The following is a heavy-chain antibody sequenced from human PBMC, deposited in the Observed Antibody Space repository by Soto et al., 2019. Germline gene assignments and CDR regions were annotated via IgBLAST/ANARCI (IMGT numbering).Heavy chain of an antibody. CDR1: GGSVCSYY. V-gene: IGHV4-59*02. CDR3: ASYGMDV. CDR2: IHYSGST. Sequence: SETLSITCTVSGGSVCSYYWSWIRQPPGKGLEWIGYIHYSGSTNYNPSLKSRVTISVDTSKNQFSLKLSSVTAADTAVYYCASYGMDVWGQGTTVTVSS. J-gene: IGHJ6*02.